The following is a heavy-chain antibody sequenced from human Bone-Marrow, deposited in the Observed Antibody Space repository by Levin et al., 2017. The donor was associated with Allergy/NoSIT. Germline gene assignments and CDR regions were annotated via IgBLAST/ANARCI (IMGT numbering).Heavy chain of an antibody. CDR3: ARERRITIFGVVTGEGYGMDV. Sequence: GASVKVSCKASGYTFTGYYMHWVRQAPGQGLEWMGWINPNSGGTNYAQKFQGWVTMTRDTSISTAYMELSRMRSDETAVDYCARERRITIFGVVTGEGYGMDVWGQGTTVTVSS. V-gene: IGHV1-2*04. CDR1: GYTFTGYY. J-gene: IGHJ6*02. CDR2: INPNSGGT. D-gene: IGHD3-3*01.